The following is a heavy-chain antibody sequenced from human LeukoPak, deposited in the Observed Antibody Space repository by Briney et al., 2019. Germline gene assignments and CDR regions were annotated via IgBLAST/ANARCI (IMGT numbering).Heavy chain of an antibody. CDR3: ARDLGYDSSDRGFDY. CDR2: ISSSSSYI. Sequence: PGGSLRLSCAASGFTFSSYSVNWVRQAPGKGLEWVSSISSSSSYIYYADSVKGRFTISRDNAKNSLYLQMNSLRAEDTAVYYCARDLGYDSSDRGFDYWAREPWSPSPQ. D-gene: IGHD3-22*01. CDR1: GFTFSSYS. V-gene: IGHV3-21*01. J-gene: IGHJ4*02.